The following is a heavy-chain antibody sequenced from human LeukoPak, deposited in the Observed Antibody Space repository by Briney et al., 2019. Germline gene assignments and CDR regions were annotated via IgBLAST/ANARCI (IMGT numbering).Heavy chain of an antibody. D-gene: IGHD3-3*01. J-gene: IGHJ4*02. Sequence: ASVTVSCKASGYTFTSYYMHWVRQPPAQGLEWMGIINTSGGRTSYAQKFQGRVTMTRDTSTSTVYMELSSLRSEDTAVYYCARDHPRYDFWSAPRPSYYFDYWGQGTLVTVSS. CDR2: INTSGGRT. CDR1: GYTFTSYY. V-gene: IGHV1-46*01. CDR3: ARDHPRYDFWSAPRPSYYFDY.